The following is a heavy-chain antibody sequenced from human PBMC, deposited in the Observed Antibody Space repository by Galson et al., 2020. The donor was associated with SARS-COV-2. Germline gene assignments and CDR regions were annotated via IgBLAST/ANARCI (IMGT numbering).Heavy chain of an antibody. CDR1: GFTFSSYE. D-gene: IGHD5-12*01. J-gene: IGHJ6*03. Sequence: GGPLRLSCAASGFTFSSYEMNWVRQAPGKGLEWVSSSSTTGNVLYYGDSVKGRFTISRDNAKNSLYLQMTRLRVEDTAVYYCARDRIGSGDDFRNFHYMDVWGKGTTVTVSS. V-gene: IGHV3-48*03. CDR3: ARDRIGSGDDFRNFHYMDV. CDR2: SSTTGNVL.